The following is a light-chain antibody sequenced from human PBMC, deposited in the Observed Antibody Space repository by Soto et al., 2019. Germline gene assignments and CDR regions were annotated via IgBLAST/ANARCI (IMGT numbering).Light chain of an antibody. CDR2: KAS. Sequence: DIQMNQSPSTLSASVGDRVIITCRASQSISSWLAWYQQKPGKAPKLLIYKASSLESGVPSRFSGSGSGTEFTLTISSLQPDDFATYYCQQYNSHSPLTFGGGTKVENK. V-gene: IGKV1-5*03. CDR3: QQYNSHSPLT. CDR1: QSISSW. J-gene: IGKJ4*01.